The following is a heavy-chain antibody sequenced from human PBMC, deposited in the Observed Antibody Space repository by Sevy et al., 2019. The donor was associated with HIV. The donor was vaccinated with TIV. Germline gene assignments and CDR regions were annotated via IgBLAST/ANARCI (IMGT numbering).Heavy chain of an antibody. CDR1: GFSLSDYA. Sequence: GESLMISCAASGFSLSDYAIHWARQGPVKGLEWLTVISFDGGNKYYADSVKGRFTISRENSKNTVSLQMNSLRPDDTALYYCARGPYNSGLRLDFWGRGILVTVSS. D-gene: IGHD5-12*01. J-gene: IGHJ4*02. V-gene: IGHV3-30-3*01. CDR3: ARGPYNSGLRLDF. CDR2: ISFDGGNK.